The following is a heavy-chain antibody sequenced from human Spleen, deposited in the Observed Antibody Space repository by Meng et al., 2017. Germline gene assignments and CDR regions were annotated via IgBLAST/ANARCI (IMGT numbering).Heavy chain of an antibody. J-gene: IGHJ4*02. Sequence: ASVKVSCKASTYTFSGFGITWVRQAPGQGLEWIGWISASNGKTNYAPKFQGRVTMTTDTSTSTAYMELNSLRSDDTAVYYCARDSGPGRIRFDYWGKGTLVAVAS. CDR3: ARDSGPGRIRFDY. CDR1: TYTFSGFG. V-gene: IGHV1-18*01. CDR2: ISASNGKT. D-gene: IGHD3-3*02.